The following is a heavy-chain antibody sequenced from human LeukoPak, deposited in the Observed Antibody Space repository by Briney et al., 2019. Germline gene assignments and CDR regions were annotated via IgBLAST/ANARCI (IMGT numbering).Heavy chain of an antibody. CDR2: ISGSGGST. CDR3: ARDREWLRPQDY. D-gene: IGHD5-12*01. V-gene: IGHV3-23*01. Sequence: GGSLRLSCEASGFTFSSYAMSWVRQAPGKRLEGASVISGSGGSTYYADSVKGRFTISRDNSKNTLYLQMNTLRAEDTAIYFCARDREWLRPQDYWGQGTLVTVSS. J-gene: IGHJ4*02. CDR1: GFTFSSYA.